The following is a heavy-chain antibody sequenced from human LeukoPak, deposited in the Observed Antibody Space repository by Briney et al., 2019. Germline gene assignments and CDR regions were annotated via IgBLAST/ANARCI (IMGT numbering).Heavy chain of an antibody. CDR3: ARAVAGRGDDY. D-gene: IGHD6-19*01. J-gene: IGHJ4*02. V-gene: IGHV1-18*01. CDR2: ISAYNGNT. Sequence: GASVKVSCKASGYTFTSYGISWVRQAPGQGLEWMGWISAYNGNTNYAQKLQGRVTVTTDTSTSTAYMELRSLRSDDTAVYFCARAVAGRGDDYWGQGTLVTVSS. CDR1: GYTFTSYG.